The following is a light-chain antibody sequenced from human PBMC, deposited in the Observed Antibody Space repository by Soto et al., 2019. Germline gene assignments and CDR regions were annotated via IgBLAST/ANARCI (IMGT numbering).Light chain of an antibody. CDR2: LGS. J-gene: IGKJ1*01. Sequence: DIVVTQSPLTLPVTPGETASLSCRSSQSLLHSNGYNYLDWYLQKPGQSPQLLIYLGSNRASGVPDRFSGSGSGTDFTLKISRVEAVDVGVYYCVQALQSPPWTFGQGTKVEIK. CDR1: QSLLHSNGYNY. V-gene: IGKV2-28*01. CDR3: VQALQSPPWT.